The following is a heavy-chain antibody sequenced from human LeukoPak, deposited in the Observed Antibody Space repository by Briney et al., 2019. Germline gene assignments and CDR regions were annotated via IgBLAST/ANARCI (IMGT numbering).Heavy chain of an antibody. J-gene: IGHJ3*02. CDR3: AKDGSRWNDDAFDI. CDR2: ISYDGSNK. Sequence: GRSLRLSCAASGFTFSSYGMHWVRQAPGKGLEWVAVISYDGSNKYYADSVKGRFTISRDNSKNTLYLQMNSLRAEDTAVYYCAKDGSRWNDDAFDIWGQGTMVTVSS. D-gene: IGHD1-1*01. CDR1: GFTFSSYG. V-gene: IGHV3-30*18.